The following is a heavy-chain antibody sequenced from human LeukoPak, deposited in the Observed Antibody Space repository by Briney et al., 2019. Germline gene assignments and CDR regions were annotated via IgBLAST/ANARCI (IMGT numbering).Heavy chain of an antibody. Sequence: GGSLRLSCAVSGLTFSDAWMNWVRQAPGKGLEWVGRIKNKVEGGTTDYAASVKGRFTISRDNSKNTLYLQMNSLRAEDTAMFYCARHSYGGEAFDIWGQGTMVTVSS. CDR2: IKNKVEGGTT. D-gene: IGHD5-18*01. CDR3: ARHSYGGEAFDI. J-gene: IGHJ3*02. V-gene: IGHV3-15*07. CDR1: GLTFSDAW.